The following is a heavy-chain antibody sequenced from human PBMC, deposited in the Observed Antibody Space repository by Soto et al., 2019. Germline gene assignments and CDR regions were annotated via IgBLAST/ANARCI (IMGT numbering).Heavy chain of an antibody. CDR1: GDSVSSNSAV. V-gene: IGHV6-1*01. CDR3: ARGWGMDV. J-gene: IGHJ6*02. CDR2: TYYRSKWYN. Sequence: QVQLQQSGPGLVKPSQTLSVTCAISGDSVSSNSAVWNWIRQSPSRGLEWLGRTYYRSKWYNDYVISVKGRMTINPDTSKNKFTLQLKSVTPEDTAVYYCARGWGMDVWGQGTTVAVSS.